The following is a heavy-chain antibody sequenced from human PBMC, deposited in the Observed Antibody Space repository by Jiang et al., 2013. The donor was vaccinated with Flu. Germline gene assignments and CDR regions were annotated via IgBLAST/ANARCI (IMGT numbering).Heavy chain of an antibody. CDR3: ARERIATLGDAFDL. CDR1: GFTFSRYE. Sequence: VQLLESGGGLVQPGGSLRVSCVASGFTFSRYEMNWVRQAPGKGLEWVSYINTGGGSIFYADSVKGRFIISRDDAKNSLYLQMDSLRAEDTAVYYCARERIATLGDAFDLWGQGTMVTVSS. V-gene: IGHV3-48*03. J-gene: IGHJ3*01. D-gene: IGHD6-6*01. CDR2: INTGGGSI.